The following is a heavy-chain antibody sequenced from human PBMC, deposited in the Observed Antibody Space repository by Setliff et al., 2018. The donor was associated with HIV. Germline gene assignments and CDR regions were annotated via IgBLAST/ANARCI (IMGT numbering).Heavy chain of an antibody. Sequence: GGSLRLSCVASGFTFSNYWMHWVRQAPGKGLVWVSRINTDGSSISHADSVKGRFTISRDNAKNTLFLQMNSLRAEDTAVYYCARDQEHIIVVSATGNMPGYLHYYYMDVWGKGSTVTVSS. CDR2: INTDGSSI. CDR1: GFTFSNYW. V-gene: IGHV3-74*01. J-gene: IGHJ6*03. CDR3: ARDQEHIIVVSATGNMPGYLHYYYMDV. D-gene: IGHD2-2*01.